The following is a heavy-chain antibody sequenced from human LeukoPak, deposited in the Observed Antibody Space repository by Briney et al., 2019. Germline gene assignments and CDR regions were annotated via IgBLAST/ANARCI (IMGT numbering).Heavy chain of an antibody. D-gene: IGHD2-15*01. CDR1: GYTFTGNY. Sequence: GASVKVSCKASGYTFTGNYIHWVRQAPGQGLEWMGWINPNSGGTNYAQKFQGRVTMTRDTSISTAYMELSSLRSEDTAVYYCARGLVCSGGSCYSRPFDYWGQGTLVTVSS. V-gene: IGHV1-2*02. CDR3: ARGLVCSGGSCYSRPFDY. J-gene: IGHJ4*02. CDR2: INPNSGGT.